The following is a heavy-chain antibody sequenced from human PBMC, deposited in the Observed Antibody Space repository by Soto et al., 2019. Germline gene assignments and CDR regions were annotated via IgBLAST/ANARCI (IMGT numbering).Heavy chain of an antibody. CDR2: INPSSGST. D-gene: IGHD1-26*01. CDR1: GYTFTSYG. V-gene: IGHV1-46*01. J-gene: IGHJ4*02. Sequence: ASVKVSCKASGYTFTSYGISWVRQAPGQGLEWMGVINPSSGSTNYAQKFQGRVIMTRDTSTNTVYMELSTLRSDDTAVYYCARIYSGSRLDYWGQGTLVTVSS. CDR3: ARIYSGSRLDY.